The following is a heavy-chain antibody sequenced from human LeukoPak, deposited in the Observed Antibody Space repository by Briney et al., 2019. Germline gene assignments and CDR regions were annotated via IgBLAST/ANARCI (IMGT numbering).Heavy chain of an antibody. CDR2: IIPVFGTA. D-gene: IGHD3-3*01. CDR3: ARNYDFWSGFDY. CDR1: GGTFNTYA. J-gene: IGHJ4*02. V-gene: IGHV1-69*06. Sequence: SVKVSCKASGGTFNTYAISWVRQAPGQGLEWVGGIIPVFGTADYAQKFQGRVTITADKSTNTAYMDLRSLRSEDTAIHYCARNYDFWSGFDYWGQGTLVTVSS.